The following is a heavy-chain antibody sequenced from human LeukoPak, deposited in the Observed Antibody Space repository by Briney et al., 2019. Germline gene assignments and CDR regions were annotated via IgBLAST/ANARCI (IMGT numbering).Heavy chain of an antibody. D-gene: IGHD3-10*01. V-gene: IGHV3-30-3*01. CDR2: ISYDGSNK. CDR1: GFTFSSYA. CDR3: ARGYYGSGSYYKGPPDY. Sequence: GRSLRLSCAASGFTFSSYAMHWVRQAPGKGLEWVAVISYDGSNKYYADSVKGRFTISRDNFKNTLYLQMNSLRAEDTAVYYCARGYYGSGSYYKGPPDYWGQGTLVTVSS. J-gene: IGHJ4*02.